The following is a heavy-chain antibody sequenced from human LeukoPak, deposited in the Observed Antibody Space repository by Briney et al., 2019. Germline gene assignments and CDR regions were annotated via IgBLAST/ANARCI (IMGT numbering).Heavy chain of an antibody. J-gene: IGHJ3*02. CDR2: IYHSGST. Sequence: SETLSLTCTVSGYSISSGYYWGWIRQPPGKGLEWIGSIYHSGSTYYNPSLKSRVTISVDTSKNQFSLKLSSATAADTAVYYCARQRMGATDAFGIWGQGTMVTVSS. CDR1: GYSISSGYY. V-gene: IGHV4-38-2*02. D-gene: IGHD1-26*01. CDR3: ARQRMGATDAFGI.